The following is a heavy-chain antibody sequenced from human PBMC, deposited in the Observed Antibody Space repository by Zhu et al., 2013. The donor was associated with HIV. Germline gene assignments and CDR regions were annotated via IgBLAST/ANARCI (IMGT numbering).Heavy chain of an antibody. D-gene: IGHD3-22*01. CDR3: ARGTTGDTMTPRLCY. CDR2: INPSGGST. CDR1: GYTFTSYY. J-gene: IGHJ4*02. Sequence: QVQLVQSGAEVKKPGASVKVSCKASGYTFTSYYMHWVRQAPGQGLEWMGIINPSGGSTSYAQKFQGRVTMTRDTSTSTVYMELSSLRSEDTAVYYCARGTTGDTMTPRLCYWGQGTLVTVSS. V-gene: IGHV1-46*01.